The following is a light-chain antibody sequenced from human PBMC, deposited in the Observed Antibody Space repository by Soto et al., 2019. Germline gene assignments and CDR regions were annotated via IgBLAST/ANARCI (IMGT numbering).Light chain of an antibody. Sequence: EIVMTQSPATLSVSPGEGATLSCRASQSVSGNSAWYQQKPGQAPRLLIYGASTRATGIPASFSGSGSGTDFTLIISSLQSEDFAVYYCQQYNKWPLTFGGGTKVEIK. V-gene: IGKV3-15*01. CDR1: QSVSGN. J-gene: IGKJ4*01. CDR2: GAS. CDR3: QQYNKWPLT.